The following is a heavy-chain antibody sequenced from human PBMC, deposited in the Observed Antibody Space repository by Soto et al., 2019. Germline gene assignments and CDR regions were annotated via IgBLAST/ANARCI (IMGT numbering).Heavy chain of an antibody. J-gene: IGHJ6*02. CDR3: TRCGIRYHSIGYYLGIDGMDV. Sequence: QVQLVQSGAEVKKPESSVRVSCKASGGTFNSYAITWVRQAPGQGLEWMGGTIPMFGTTNYAEKFQGRVTXSXEXSAXTAYMELSSLRSEDTAVYYCTRCGIRYHSIGYYLGIDGMDVWGQGTTVIVSS. V-gene: IGHV1-69*05. D-gene: IGHD3-22*01. CDR1: GGTFNSYA. CDR2: TIPMFGTT.